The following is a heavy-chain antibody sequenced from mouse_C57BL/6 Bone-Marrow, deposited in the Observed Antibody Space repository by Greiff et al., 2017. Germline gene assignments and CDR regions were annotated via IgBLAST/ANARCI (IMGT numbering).Heavy chain of an antibody. D-gene: IGHD1-1*01. CDR2: IYPGDGDT. CDR1: GYAFSSSW. V-gene: IGHV1-82*01. J-gene: IGHJ4*01. CDR3: ARPPYYYGSSYAMDY. Sequence: QVQLQQSGPELVKPGASVKISCKASGYAFSSSWMNWVKQRPGKGLEWIGRIYPGDGDTNYNGKFNGKATLTADKSSSTAYIQLSSLTSEDSAVYFCARPPYYYGSSYAMDYWCQGTSVTVSS.